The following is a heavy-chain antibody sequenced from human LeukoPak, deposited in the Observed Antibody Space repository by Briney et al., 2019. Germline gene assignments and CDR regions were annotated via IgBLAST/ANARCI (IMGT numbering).Heavy chain of an antibody. V-gene: IGHV4-38-2*02. D-gene: IGHD2-2*01. CDR1: GYSLSGGYY. CDR2: IYHSGST. J-gene: IGHJ4*02. CDR3: ARGGVVPAARFDY. Sequence: SETLSLTCTVSGYSLSGGYYWGWIRQPPGKGLEWIGNIYHSGSTYYNPSLKSRVTISVDTTKNQFSLKLRSVTAADTAVYYCARGGVVPAARFDYWGQGTLVIVSS.